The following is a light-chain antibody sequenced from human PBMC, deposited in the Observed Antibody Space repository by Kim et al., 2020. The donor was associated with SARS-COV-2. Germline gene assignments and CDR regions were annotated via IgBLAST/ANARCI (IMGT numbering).Light chain of an antibody. CDR1: QSVSSTY. J-gene: IGKJ1*01. CDR2: GAS. V-gene: IGKV3-20*01. CDR3: QQYGSSPQT. Sequence: EIVLTQSPGTLSLFPGEKATLSCRVSQSVSSTYLAWYQQKPGQAPRLLIYGASNWATGIPDRFSGSGSGTDFTLTISGVEPEDSAAYYCQQYGSSPQTFGQGTKVDIK.